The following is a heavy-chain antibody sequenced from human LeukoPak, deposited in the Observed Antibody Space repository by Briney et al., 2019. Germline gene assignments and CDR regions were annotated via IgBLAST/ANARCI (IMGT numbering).Heavy chain of an antibody. CDR1: VYTFSDFY. CDR2: ITPKSGDT. V-gene: IGHV1-2*02. J-gene: IGHJ4*02. Sequence: SVKLSCNASVYTFSDFYIHWVRQAPGQGLEYVGWITPKSGDTYSPQISQGRVTMTRDASISTAYMELSSVRSDDTAVYFCARVRLADERAWAYWGQGTLVTVSS. D-gene: IGHD3-3*02. CDR3: ARVRLADERAWAY.